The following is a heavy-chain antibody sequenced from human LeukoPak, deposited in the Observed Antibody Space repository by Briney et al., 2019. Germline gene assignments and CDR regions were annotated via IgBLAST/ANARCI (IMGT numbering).Heavy chain of an antibody. Sequence: SQTLSLTCTVSGGSISSGSYYWSWIRQPAGKGLEWIGRIYTSGSTNYNPSLKSRVTISVDTSKNQFSLKLSSVTAADTAVYYCARAGDGTPLYYYGMDVWGQGTTVTVSS. CDR2: IYTSGST. CDR1: GGSISSGSYY. D-gene: IGHD1-1*01. CDR3: ARAGDGTPLYYYGMDV. J-gene: IGHJ6*02. V-gene: IGHV4-61*02.